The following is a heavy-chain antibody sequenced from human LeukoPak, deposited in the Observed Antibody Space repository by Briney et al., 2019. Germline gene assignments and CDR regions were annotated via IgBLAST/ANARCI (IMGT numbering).Heavy chain of an antibody. V-gene: IGHV4-34*01. D-gene: IGHD3-10*01. CDR3: ARASYGSGSYYNVMSHYYYHYMDV. Sequence: SETLSLTCAVYGGSFSGYYWSWIRQPPGKGLEWIGEINHSGSTNYNPSLKSRVTISVDTSKNQFSLKLSSVTAADTAVYYCARASYGSGSYYNVMSHYYYHYMDVWGKGTTVTISS. J-gene: IGHJ6*03. CDR1: GGSFSGYY. CDR2: INHSGST.